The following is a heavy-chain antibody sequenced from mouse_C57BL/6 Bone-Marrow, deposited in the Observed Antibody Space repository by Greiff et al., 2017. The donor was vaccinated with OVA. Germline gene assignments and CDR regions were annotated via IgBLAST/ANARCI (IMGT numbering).Heavy chain of an antibody. J-gene: IGHJ3*01. CDR1: GYTFTSYG. CDR2: IYPRSGNT. D-gene: IGHD1-1*01. Sequence: VKLLESGAELARPGASVKLSCKASGYTFTSYGISWVKQRTGQGLEWIGEIYPRSGNTYYNEKFKGKATLTADKSSSTAYMELRSLTSEYSAVYFCARWDIYYYGSSPFAYWGQGTLVTVSA. CDR3: ARWDIYYYGSSPFAY. V-gene: IGHV1-81*01.